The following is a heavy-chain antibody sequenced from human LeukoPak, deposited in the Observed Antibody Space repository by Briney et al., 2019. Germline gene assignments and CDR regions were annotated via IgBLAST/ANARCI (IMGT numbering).Heavy chain of an antibody. D-gene: IGHD3-16*01. Sequence: SETLSLTCTVSGGSISSYYWGWIRQPPGKGLEWIGSIYYSGSTYYNPSLKSRVTISVDTSKNQFSLKLSSVTAADTAVYYCAIAEPLGWFDPWGQGTLVTVSS. J-gene: IGHJ5*02. CDR1: GGSISSYY. CDR2: IYYSGST. CDR3: AIAEPLGWFDP. V-gene: IGHV4-39*07.